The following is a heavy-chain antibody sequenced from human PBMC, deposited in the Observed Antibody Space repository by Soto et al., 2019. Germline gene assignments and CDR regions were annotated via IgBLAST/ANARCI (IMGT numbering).Heavy chain of an antibody. J-gene: IGHJ6*02. CDR3: SRHRRLSYGDYYYGMDV. CDR2: IYWDDDK. CDR1: GFSLSTTGVG. D-gene: IGHD4-17*01. V-gene: IGHV2-5*02. Sequence: QITLKESGPTLVKPTQTLTLTCTFSGFSLSTTGVGVGWIRQPPGKALEWLALIYWDDDKRYSPSLKSRLTITKXXSXNXAVLTMTNMDPVDTATYYCSRHRRLSYGDYYYGMDVWGQGTTVTVSS.